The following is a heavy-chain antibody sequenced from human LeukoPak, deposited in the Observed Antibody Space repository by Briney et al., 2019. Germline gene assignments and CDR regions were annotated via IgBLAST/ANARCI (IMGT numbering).Heavy chain of an antibody. V-gene: IGHV4-39*01. CDR3: ARRRYYGSGSPNWFDP. J-gene: IGHJ5*02. D-gene: IGHD3-10*01. Sequence: SETLSLTCTVSGGPMSSSSYYWGWIRQPPGKGLEWIGSIYYSGSTYYNPSLKSRVTISVDTSKNQFSLKLSSVTAADTAVYYCARRRYYGSGSPNWFDPWGQGTLVTVSS. CDR2: IYYSGST. CDR1: GGPMSSSSYY.